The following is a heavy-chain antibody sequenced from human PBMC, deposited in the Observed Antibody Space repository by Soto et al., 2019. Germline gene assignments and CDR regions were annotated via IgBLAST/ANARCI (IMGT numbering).Heavy chain of an antibody. J-gene: IGHJ5*02. V-gene: IGHV1-69*01. D-gene: IGHD4-17*01. CDR1: GGTLSSYA. CDR3: ARGRYGGNSAGSS. Sequence: SVKVSCKASGGTLSSYAITWVGQAPGQRVEWVGGIIPIFCTTNYAQKFHGRGNITAGEYPSTAHQEPSNPIASGTAVYYCARGRYGGNSAGSSWGQGTLVTVSS. CDR2: IIPIFCTT.